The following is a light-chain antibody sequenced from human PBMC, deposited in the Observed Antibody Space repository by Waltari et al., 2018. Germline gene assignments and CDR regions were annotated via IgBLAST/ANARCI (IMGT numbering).Light chain of an antibody. V-gene: IGLV3-19*01. CDR2: DKD. J-gene: IGLJ2*01. Sequence: SSELTQDPAVSVAMGHTVRITCQGASPRSYYASSYQQRPVQAPILVVYDKDNRPSGGPDRFSGSSSHNTGCLTIAGGEAEDEASYCCHSRDAGGVASSFGGGTKLTVL. CDR3: HSRDAGGVASS. CDR1: SPRSYY.